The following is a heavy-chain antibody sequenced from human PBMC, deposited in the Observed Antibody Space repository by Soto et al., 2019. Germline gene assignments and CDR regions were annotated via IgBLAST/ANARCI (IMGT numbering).Heavy chain of an antibody. V-gene: IGHV1-2*02. D-gene: IGHD2-8*01. CDR2: INPNSGGT. Sequence: ASVKVSCKASGYTFTGYYMHWVRQAPGQGLEWMGWINPNSGGTNYAQKFQGRVTMTRDTSISTAYMELSRLRSDDTAVYYCARDNGGRGNYYYAMDVWGQGTTVTVSS. J-gene: IGHJ6*02. CDR1: GYTFTGYY. CDR3: ARDNGGRGNYYYAMDV.